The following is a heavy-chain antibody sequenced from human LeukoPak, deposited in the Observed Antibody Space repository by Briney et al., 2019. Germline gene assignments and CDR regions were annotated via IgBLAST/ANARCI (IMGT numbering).Heavy chain of an antibody. CDR3: AREGDSSSWYSLVDY. Sequence: PSETLSLTCTVSGGSISSYYRSWLRQPPGKGLEWIGYIYYSGSTNYNPSLKSRVTISVDTSKNQFSLKLSSVTAADTAVYYCAREGDSSSWYSLVDYWGQGTLVTVSS. D-gene: IGHD6-13*01. CDR1: GGSISSYY. J-gene: IGHJ4*02. V-gene: IGHV4-59*01. CDR2: IYYSGST.